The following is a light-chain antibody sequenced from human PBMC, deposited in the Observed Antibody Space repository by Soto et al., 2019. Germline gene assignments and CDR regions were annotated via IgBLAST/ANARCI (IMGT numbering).Light chain of an antibody. CDR3: QQYNNWS. Sequence: EIVLTQSPSTLSLSPGERATLSCRASQSVSSYLAWYQQKPGQAPRVLVFGASTRATGVPARFSGSGSGTDFTLTINGLQSEDFAVYYCQQYNNWSFGQGTRLEIK. CDR1: QSVSSY. V-gene: IGKV3-15*01. CDR2: GAS. J-gene: IGKJ5*01.